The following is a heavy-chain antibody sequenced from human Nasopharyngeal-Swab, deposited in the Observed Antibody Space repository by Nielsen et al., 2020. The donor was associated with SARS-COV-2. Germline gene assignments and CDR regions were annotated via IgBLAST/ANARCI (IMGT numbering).Heavy chain of an antibody. Sequence: GSSLKISCKASGYNFASYWIGWVRQMPGRGLEWMGIIYPGDSDTRYSPSFQGQVTISVDKSINTAFLHSSSLKASDIATYYCARSGTYYGMDVWGQGTTVIVSS. CDR3: ARSGTYYGMDV. V-gene: IGHV5-51*01. J-gene: IGHJ6*02. D-gene: IGHD1-26*01. CDR2: IYPGDSDT. CDR1: GYNFASYW.